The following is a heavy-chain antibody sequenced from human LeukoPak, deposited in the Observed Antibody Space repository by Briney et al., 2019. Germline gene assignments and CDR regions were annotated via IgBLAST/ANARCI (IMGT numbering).Heavy chain of an antibody. D-gene: IGHD3-22*01. CDR3: ARGQNYYDSSGYLYYFDY. Sequence: HPGGSLRLSCAASGFTFSSYWMSWVRQAPGKGLEWVAFISYDGIKKYYADSIKGRFTISKDNSKNTLYLQMNSLRAEDTAVYYCARGQNYYDSSGYLYYFDYWGQGTLVTVSS. V-gene: IGHV3-30-3*01. CDR2: ISYDGIKK. J-gene: IGHJ4*02. CDR1: GFTFSSYW.